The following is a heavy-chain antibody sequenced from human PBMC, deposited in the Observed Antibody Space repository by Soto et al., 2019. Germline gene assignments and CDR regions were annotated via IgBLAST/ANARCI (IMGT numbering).Heavy chain of an antibody. V-gene: IGHV4-39*01. Sequence: SETLSLTCTVSGGSISSSSYYWGWIRQPPGKGLEWIGSIYYSGSTYYNPSLKSRVTISVDTSKNQFSLKLSSVTAADTAVYYCARHFVFLTGYYPPEIAYWGQGSLVPVSS. CDR2: IYYSGST. D-gene: IGHD3-9*01. CDR3: ARHFVFLTGYYPPEIAY. CDR1: GGSISSSSYY. J-gene: IGHJ4*02.